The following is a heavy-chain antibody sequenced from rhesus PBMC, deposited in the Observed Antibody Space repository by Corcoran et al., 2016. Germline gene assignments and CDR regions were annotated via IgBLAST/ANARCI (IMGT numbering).Heavy chain of an antibody. J-gene: IGHJ3*01. D-gene: IGHD4-4*01. Sequence: QVQRQESGPGLVTPLETLSLTCGAPGGSISSSNWGSGSRTSPGKGLELIGYIYGGSGSTSYNPSLKSRVTISTDTSKNQFSLKLSSVTAADTAVYYCARSGSYVTWLAFDFWGQGLRVTVSS. CDR2: IYGGSGST. CDR1: GGSISSSNW. CDR3: ARSGSYVTWLAFDF. V-gene: IGHV4S7*01.